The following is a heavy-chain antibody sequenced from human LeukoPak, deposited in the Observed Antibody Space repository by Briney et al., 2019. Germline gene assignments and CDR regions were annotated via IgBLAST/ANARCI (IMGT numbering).Heavy chain of an antibody. D-gene: IGHD3-10*01. J-gene: IGHJ5*02. V-gene: IGHV3-21*01. CDR3: ARVNSGWFDP. CDR2: ISGSSSYI. CDR1: GFTFNDYN. Sequence: RGSLRLSCAASGFTFNDYNLNWVRQAPGKGLEWVSSISGSSSYIYYADSVKGRFTISRDNANNSLYLQMNSLRAEDTAIYYCARVNSGWFDPWGQGTLVTVSS.